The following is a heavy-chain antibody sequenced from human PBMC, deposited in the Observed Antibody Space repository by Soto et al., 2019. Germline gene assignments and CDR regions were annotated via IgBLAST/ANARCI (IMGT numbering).Heavy chain of an antibody. D-gene: IGHD6-6*01. Sequence: GASVKVSCKASGGTFSSYAISWVRQAPGQGLEWMGGIIPIFGTANYAQKFQGRVTITADKSTSTAYMELSSLRSEDTAVYYCARTIAARPYYYYGMDVWGQGTTVTVSS. J-gene: IGHJ6*02. CDR3: ARTIAARPYYYYGMDV. CDR1: GGTFSSYA. CDR2: IIPIFGTA. V-gene: IGHV1-69*06.